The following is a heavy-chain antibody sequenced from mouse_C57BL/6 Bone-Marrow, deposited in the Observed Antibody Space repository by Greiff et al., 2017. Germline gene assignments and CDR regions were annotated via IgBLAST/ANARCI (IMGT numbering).Heavy chain of an antibody. CDR3: ALIYFYGSSYGNYAMDY. J-gene: IGHJ4*01. Sequence: EVQVVESVAELVRPGASVKLSCTASGFNIKNTYMHWVKQRPEQGLEWIGRIDPANGNTKYAPKFPGKATLTVDTSSNTAYLQLSSLRSEYTAIYYCALIYFYGSSYGNYAMDYWGQGTSVTVSS. CDR1: GFNIKNTY. V-gene: IGHV14-3*01. CDR2: IDPANGNT. D-gene: IGHD1-1*01.